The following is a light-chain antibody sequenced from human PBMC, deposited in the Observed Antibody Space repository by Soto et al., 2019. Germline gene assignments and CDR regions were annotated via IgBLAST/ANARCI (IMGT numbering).Light chain of an antibody. Sequence: DIQMTQSPSSLSASVGGRVTITCRASQSIDNYLSWYQQIPGKAPKLIIYAASNLQRGVPSRFSGSGSGTEFTLTISNLQPDDVATYYCQQYYSFPPTFGQGTKVDIK. CDR1: QSIDNY. J-gene: IGKJ1*01. V-gene: IGKV1-39*01. CDR3: QQYYSFPPT. CDR2: AAS.